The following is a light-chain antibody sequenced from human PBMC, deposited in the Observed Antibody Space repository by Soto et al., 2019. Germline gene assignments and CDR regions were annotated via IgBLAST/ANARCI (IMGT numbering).Light chain of an antibody. CDR1: QSVSSSY. V-gene: IGKV3-20*01. J-gene: IGKJ4*01. CDR2: GAS. Sequence: VLTQSPGTLSLSPGERATLSCRASQSVSSSYLAWYQQKPGQAPRLLIYGASSRATGIPDRFSGSGSGTDFTLTISRLEPEDFAVYYCQQYGSTPLTFGGGT. CDR3: QQYGSTPLT.